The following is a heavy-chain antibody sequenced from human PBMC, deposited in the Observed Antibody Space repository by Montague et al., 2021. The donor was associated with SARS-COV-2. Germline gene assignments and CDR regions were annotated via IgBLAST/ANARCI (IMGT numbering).Heavy chain of an antibody. CDR3: VRVSWYYYGSGAFDY. Sequence: ISHRENTFYNPSLKSPVTISVDTSKSQFSLKMISVTAADTGIYYCVRVSWYYYGSGAFDYWGQGTLVNVSA. D-gene: IGHD3-10*01. J-gene: IGHJ4*02. V-gene: IGHV4-4*06. CDR2: ISHRENT.